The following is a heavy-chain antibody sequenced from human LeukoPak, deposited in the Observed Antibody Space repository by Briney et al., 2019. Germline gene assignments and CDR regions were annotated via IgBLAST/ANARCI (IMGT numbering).Heavy chain of an antibody. Sequence: GRSLRLSCAAAGFTFYNAWMTLVRQAPGKGLEWVGRIKSKTDGGTTAYASPVQGRFTISRDDSKNTLFLQMDSLKTEDTAVYYCTTAPQVQPPVMVDYWGQGTLVTVSA. CDR3: TTAPQVQPPVMVDY. J-gene: IGHJ4*02. V-gene: IGHV3-15*01. CDR2: IKSKTDGGTT. D-gene: IGHD1-1*01. CDR1: GFTFYNAW.